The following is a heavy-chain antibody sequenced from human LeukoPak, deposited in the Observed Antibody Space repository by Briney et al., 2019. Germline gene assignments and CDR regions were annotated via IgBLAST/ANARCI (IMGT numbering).Heavy chain of an antibody. CDR1: GFTFSSYA. CDR3: AREGIVGATTGVGYFDY. Sequence: GGSLRLSCAASGFTFSSYAMSWVRQAPGKGLEWVAVISYDGSNKYYADSVKGRFTISRDNSKNTLYLQMNSLRAEDTAVYYCAREGIVGATTGVGYFDYWGQGTLVTVSS. V-gene: IGHV3-30-3*01. J-gene: IGHJ4*02. D-gene: IGHD1-26*01. CDR2: ISYDGSNK.